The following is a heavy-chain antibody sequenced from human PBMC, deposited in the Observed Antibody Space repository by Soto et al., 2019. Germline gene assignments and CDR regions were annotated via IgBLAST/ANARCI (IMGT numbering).Heavy chain of an antibody. CDR3: ARATSYGSGSYYKRSWFDP. Sequence: LRLSCSASGFTFTRYSMNWVRQAPVKGLEWVSSISSTTNYIYYGDSMKGRFTISRDNAKNSLYLEMNSLRSEDTAVYYCARATSYGSGSYYKRSWFDPWGQGTLVTVSS. CDR1: GFTFTRYS. J-gene: IGHJ5*02. V-gene: IGHV3-21*04. D-gene: IGHD3-10*01. CDR2: ISSTTNYI.